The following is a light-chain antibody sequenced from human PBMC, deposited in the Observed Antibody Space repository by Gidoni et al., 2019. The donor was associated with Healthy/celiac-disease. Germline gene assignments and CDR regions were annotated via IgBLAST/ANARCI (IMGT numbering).Light chain of an antibody. CDR3: SSYTSSSKVV. CDR1: SSDVGGYHY. V-gene: IGLV2-14*01. J-gene: IGLJ2*01. Sequence: QSALTQPASVSGSPGKSITISCTGTSSDVGGYHYVSWYQQHPGKAPKLTIYDVSNRPSGVSNRFSGSKSGNTASLTISGLQAEDEADYYCSSYTSSSKVVFGGGTKLTVL. CDR2: DVS.